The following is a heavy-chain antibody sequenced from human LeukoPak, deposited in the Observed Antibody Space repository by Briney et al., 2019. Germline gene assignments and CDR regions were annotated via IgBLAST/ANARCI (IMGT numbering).Heavy chain of an antibody. CDR2: ISGSGGST. CDR3: ARGPGSSGGAYVGDY. CDR1: GFTFSSYA. Sequence: GGSLRLSCAASGFTFSSYAMSWVRQAPGKGLEWVSAISGSGGSTYYADSVKGRFSISRDNAKSTLYLQMNSLTVEDTAVYYCARGPGSSGGAYVGDYWGRGTLVTVSS. V-gene: IGHV3-23*01. J-gene: IGHJ4*01. D-gene: IGHD3-22*01.